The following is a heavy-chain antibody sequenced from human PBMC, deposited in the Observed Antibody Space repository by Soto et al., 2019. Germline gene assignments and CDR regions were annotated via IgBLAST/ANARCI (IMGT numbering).Heavy chain of an antibody. CDR3: TRGGDAYKNGH. CDR2: IYHSGST. J-gene: IGHJ4*02. D-gene: IGHD2-21*01. V-gene: IGHV4-30-2*02. CDR1: GGSISSGGYS. Sequence: SETLSLTCAVSGGSISSGGYSWNWIRQPPGKGLEWIGYIYHSGSTLYNPSLKSRVTISVDKSKNQFSLKLTSVNAADTAVYYCTRGGDAYKNGHWGQGTLVTVSS.